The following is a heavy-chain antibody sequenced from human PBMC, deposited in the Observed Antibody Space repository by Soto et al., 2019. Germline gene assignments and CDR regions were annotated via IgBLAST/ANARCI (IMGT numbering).Heavy chain of an antibody. CDR3: ARGRDIVVVVSERYMDV. CDR1: GYTFTSYG. D-gene: IGHD2-15*01. V-gene: IGHV1-8*01. Sequence: ASVKVSCKASGYTFTSYGISWVRQAPGQGLEWMGWMNPNSGNTGYAQKFQGRVTMTRNTSISTAYMELSSLRSEDTAVYYCARGRDIVVVVSERYMDVWGKGTTVTSP. CDR2: MNPNSGNT. J-gene: IGHJ6*03.